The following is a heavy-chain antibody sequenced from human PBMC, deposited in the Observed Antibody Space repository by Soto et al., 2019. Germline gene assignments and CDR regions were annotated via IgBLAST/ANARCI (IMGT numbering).Heavy chain of an antibody. V-gene: IGHV3-30-3*01. CDR1: GFTFSSYA. CDR3: ARAPERHCSSTSCYSRKPNWFDP. D-gene: IGHD2-2*02. CDR2: ISYDGSNK. Sequence: QVQLVESGGGVVQPGRSLRLSCAASGFTFSSYAMHWVRQAPGKGLEWVAVISYDGSNKYYADSVKGRFTISRDNSKNTLYLQMNSLRAEDTAVYYCARAPERHCSSTSCYSRKPNWFDPWGQGTLVTVSS. J-gene: IGHJ5*02.